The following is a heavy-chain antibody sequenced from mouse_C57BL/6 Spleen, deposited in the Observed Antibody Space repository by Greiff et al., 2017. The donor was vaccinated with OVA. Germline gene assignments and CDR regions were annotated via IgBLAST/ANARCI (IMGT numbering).Heavy chain of an antibody. D-gene: IGHD1-1*01. V-gene: IGHV14-3*01. J-gene: IGHJ1*03. Sequence: VQLQQSVAELVRPGASVKLSCTASGFNIKNTYMHWVKQRPEQGLEWIGRIDPANGNTKYAPKFQGKATITADTSSNTAYLQLSSLTSEDTAIYYCARASFITTVVATWDWYFDVWGTGTTVTVSS. CDR2: IDPANGNT. CDR3: ARASFITTVVATWDWYFDV. CDR1: GFNIKNTY.